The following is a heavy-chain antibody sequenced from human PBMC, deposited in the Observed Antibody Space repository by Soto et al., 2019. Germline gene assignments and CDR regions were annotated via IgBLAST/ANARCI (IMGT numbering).Heavy chain of an antibody. CDR2: IYSGGST. CDR3: ARDLHGDSSSWYGAFDI. V-gene: IGHV3-53*04. CDR1: GFTVSSNY. Sequence: PGGSLRLSCAASGFTVSSNYMSWVRQAPGKGLEWVSVIYSGGSTYYADSVKGRFTISRHNSKNTLYLQMNSLRAEDTAVYYCARDLHGDSSSWYGAFDIWGQGTMVTVSS. J-gene: IGHJ3*02. D-gene: IGHD6-13*01.